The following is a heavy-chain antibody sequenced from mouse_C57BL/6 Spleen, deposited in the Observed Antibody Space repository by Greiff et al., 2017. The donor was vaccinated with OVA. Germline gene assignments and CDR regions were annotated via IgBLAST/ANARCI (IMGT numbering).Heavy chain of an antibody. D-gene: IGHD1-1*01. CDR1: GFNIKDYY. CDR3: ASTVVVPSYFDY. CDR2: IDPEDGET. J-gene: IGHJ2*01. Sequence: VHVKQSGAELVKPGASVKLSCTASGFNIKDYYMHWVKQRTEQGLEWIGRIDPEDGETKYAPKFQGKATITSDTSSNTAYLQLSSLTSEDTAVYYCASTVVVPSYFDYWGQGTTLTVSS. V-gene: IGHV14-2*01.